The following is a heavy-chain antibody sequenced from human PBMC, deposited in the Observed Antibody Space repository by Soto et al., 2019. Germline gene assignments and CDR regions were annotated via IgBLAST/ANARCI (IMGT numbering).Heavy chain of an antibody. CDR1: GFTFSSYP. V-gene: IGHV3-30*04. CDR2: ISYDGSNK. Sequence: GGSLRLSCAASGFTFSSYPMHWVRQAPGKGLEWVPVISYDGSNKYYADSMKGRFTNSKDNSKKTLYLQMNSLRAEDTAVYYCAIDVRFVEYQLLDGLGYYYYGMDVWGQGTTVTVSS. J-gene: IGHJ6*02. CDR3: AIDVRFVEYQLLDGLGYYYYGMDV. D-gene: IGHD2-2*01.